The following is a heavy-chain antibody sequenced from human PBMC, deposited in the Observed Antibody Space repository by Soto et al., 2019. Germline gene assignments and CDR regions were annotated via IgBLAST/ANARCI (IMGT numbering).Heavy chain of an antibody. CDR2: INPSGGST. V-gene: IGHV1-46*01. CDR1: GYTFTSYY. CDR3: ARDRKSGIAVAGDYYYGMDV. Sequence: ASVKVSCKASGYTFTSYYMHWVRQAPGQGLEWMGIINPSGGSTSYAQKFQGRVTRARDTSTSTVYMELSSLRSEDTAVYYCARDRKSGIAVAGDYYYGMDVWGQGTTVTVSS. D-gene: IGHD6-19*01. J-gene: IGHJ6*02.